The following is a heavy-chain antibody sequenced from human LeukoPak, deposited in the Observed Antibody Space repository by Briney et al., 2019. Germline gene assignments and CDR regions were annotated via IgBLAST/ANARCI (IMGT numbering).Heavy chain of an antibody. D-gene: IGHD4-17*01. V-gene: IGHV4-34*01. CDR3: ARGRTVTTFDY. CDR1: GGSFSGYY. Sequence: SETLSLTCAVYGGSFSGYYWSWIRQPPGKGLEWIGEINHSGSTNYNPSLKSRVTISVDTSKNQFSLKLSSVTAADTAVYYCARGRTVTTFDYWGQGTLVTVSS. J-gene: IGHJ4*02. CDR2: INHSGST.